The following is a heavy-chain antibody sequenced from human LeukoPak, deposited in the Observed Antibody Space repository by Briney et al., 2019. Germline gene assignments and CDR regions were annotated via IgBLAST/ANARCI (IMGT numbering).Heavy chain of an antibody. V-gene: IGHV3-30-3*01. CDR1: GFTFSSYA. Sequence: GGSLRLSCAASGFTFSSYAMHWVRQAPGKGLEWVAVISYDGSNKYYADSVKGRFTISRDNSKNTLNMQMNGLRAEDTAVYYCAKGPLTEVAGTTWDYWGQGTLVTVSS. J-gene: IGHJ4*02. CDR3: AKGPLTEVAGTTWDY. D-gene: IGHD6-19*01. CDR2: ISYDGSNK.